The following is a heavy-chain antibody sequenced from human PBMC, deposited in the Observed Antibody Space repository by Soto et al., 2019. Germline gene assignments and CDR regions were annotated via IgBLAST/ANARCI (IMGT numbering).Heavy chain of an antibody. V-gene: IGHV3-21*01. J-gene: IGHJ4*02. CDR2: ISSSSSYI. D-gene: IGHD1-7*01. CDR3: AREFLPGNTCLDY. CDR1: GFTFSSYS. Sequence: GGSLRLSCAASGFTFSSYSMNWVRQAPGKGLEWVSSISSSSSYIYYADSVKGRFTISRDNAKNSLYLQMNSLRAEDTAVYYCAREFLPGNTCLDYWGQGTLVTVSS.